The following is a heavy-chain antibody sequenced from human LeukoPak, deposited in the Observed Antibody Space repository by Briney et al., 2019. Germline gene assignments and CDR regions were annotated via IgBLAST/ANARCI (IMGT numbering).Heavy chain of an antibody. V-gene: IGHV3-23*01. CDR2: ISGSGGST. Sequence: GGSLRLSCAASGFTFSSYAMSWVRQAPGKGLEWVSAISGSGGSTYYADSVKGRFTISRDNAKNTLYLQMNSLRAEDTAVYYCASSPPPYYFGVDYMDVWGNGTTVTVSS. J-gene: IGHJ6*03. CDR3: ASSPPPYYFGVDYMDV. D-gene: IGHD3-3*01. CDR1: GFTFSSYA.